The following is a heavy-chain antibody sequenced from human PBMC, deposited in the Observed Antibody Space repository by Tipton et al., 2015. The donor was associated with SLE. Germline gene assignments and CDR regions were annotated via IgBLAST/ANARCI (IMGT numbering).Heavy chain of an antibody. Sequence: TLSLTCAVSGGSISNNNWWSWVRQPPGKGLEWIGEIYHSGSTNYNPSLESRFTISVNKSKNHFSLNLSSVTAADTAVYYCARGWAYYYGSANYLYSMDVWGQGPTVTVSS. V-gene: IGHV4-4*02. D-gene: IGHD3-10*01. CDR2: IYHSGST. CDR1: GGSISNNNW. J-gene: IGHJ6*02. CDR3: ARGWAYYYGSANYLYSMDV.